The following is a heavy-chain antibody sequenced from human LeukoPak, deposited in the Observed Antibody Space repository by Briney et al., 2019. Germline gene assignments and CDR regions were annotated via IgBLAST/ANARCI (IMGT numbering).Heavy chain of an antibody. CDR2: ISYSGST. CDR1: GGSIRNSSYY. J-gene: IGHJ4*02. CDR3: ARWGGGSYDFWSGYY. D-gene: IGHD3-3*01. V-gene: IGHV4-39*07. Sequence: PSETLSLTCTVSGGSIRNSSYYWGWIRQPPGKGLEWIGSISYSGSTYYNPSLKSRVTISVDTSKNQFSLKLSSVTAADTAVYYCARWGGGSYDFWSGYYWGQGTLVTVSS.